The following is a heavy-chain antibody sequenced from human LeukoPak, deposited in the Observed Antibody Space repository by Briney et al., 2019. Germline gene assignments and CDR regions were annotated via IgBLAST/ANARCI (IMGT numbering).Heavy chain of an antibody. D-gene: IGHD6-19*01. Sequence: GSLRLSCAASGFTFSSYAMSWVRQAPGKGLEWVPAISGSGGSTYYADSVKGRFTISRDNSKNTLYLQMNSLRAEDTAIYYCAKESAYSSGWFDYWGQGTLVTVSS. CDR2: ISGSGGST. CDR1: GFTFSSYA. CDR3: AKESAYSSGWFDY. V-gene: IGHV3-23*01. J-gene: IGHJ4*02.